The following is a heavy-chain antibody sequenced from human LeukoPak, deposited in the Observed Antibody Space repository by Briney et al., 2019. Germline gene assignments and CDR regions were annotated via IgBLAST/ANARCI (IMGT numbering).Heavy chain of an antibody. CDR2: IIPILGIA. CDR1: GGTFSSYA. D-gene: IGHD3-9*01. J-gene: IGHJ4*02. CDR3: AKNEYYDILTGLDPLDY. V-gene: IGHV1-69*04. Sequence: SVKVSCKASGGTFSSYAISWVRQAPGQGLEWMGRIIPILGIANYAQKFQGRVTITADKSTSTAYMELSSLRSEDTAVYYCAKNEYYDILTGLDPLDYWGQGTLVTVSS.